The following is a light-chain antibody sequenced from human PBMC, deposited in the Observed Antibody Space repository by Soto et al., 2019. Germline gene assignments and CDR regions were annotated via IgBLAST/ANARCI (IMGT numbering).Light chain of an antibody. CDR2: EVT. CDR1: SSDVGGYNY. Sequence: QSVLTQPASVSGSPGQSITISCTGTSSDVGGYNYVSWYQQHPGKAPKLMLYEVTNRPSGVSTRFSGSKSGNTASLTISGLQADDEADYYCTSYTSSRTVVFGGGTQLTVL. CDR3: TSYTSSRTVV. V-gene: IGLV2-14*01. J-gene: IGLJ2*01.